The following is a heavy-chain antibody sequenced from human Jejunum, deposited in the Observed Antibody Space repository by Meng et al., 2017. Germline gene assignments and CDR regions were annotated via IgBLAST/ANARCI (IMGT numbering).Heavy chain of an antibody. CDR1: GYPMGISNYY. D-gene: IGHD2-15*01. CDR2: IYYTGST. CDR3: VRQRYCYSAGCYSDS. V-gene: IGHV4-39*01. J-gene: IGHJ4*02. Sequence: QLQLQESGPGLVKPSETLSLPCTVSGYPMGISNYYWGWIRQPPGKGLQWIGTIYYTGSTDYSPSLKSRVTISVDTSKKQFSLSLTSVTAADTAIYYCVRQRYCYSAGCYSDSWGQGTLVTVSS.